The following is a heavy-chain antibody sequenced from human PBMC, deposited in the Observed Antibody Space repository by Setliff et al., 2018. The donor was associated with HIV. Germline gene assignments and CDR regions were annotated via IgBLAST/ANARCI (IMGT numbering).Heavy chain of an antibody. Sequence: AGGSLRLSCAASGFTFNNYAMHWVRQAPGKGPECVAVISDDGSTKHYGDSVKGRFTIYRGNSTNTLYLQMNSLRAEDTAVYYCARSVIGYYYYGMDVWSQGTLVTVSS. CDR1: GFTFNNYA. J-gene: IGHJ6*02. D-gene: IGHD3-10*01. CDR3: ARSVIGYYYYGMDV. V-gene: IGHV3-30*04. CDR2: ISDDGSTK.